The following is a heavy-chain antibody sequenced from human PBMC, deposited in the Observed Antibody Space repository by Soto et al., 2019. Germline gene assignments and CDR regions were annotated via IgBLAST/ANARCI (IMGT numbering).Heavy chain of an antibody. CDR3: ARDREAAAVYGMDV. J-gene: IGHJ6*02. V-gene: IGHV3-21*01. CDR1: GFTFSSYS. CDR2: ISSSSSYI. D-gene: IGHD6-13*01. Sequence: EVQLVESGGGLVKPGGSPRLSCAASGFTFSSYSMNWVRQAPGKGLEWVSSISSSSSYIYYADSVKGRFTISRDNAKNSLYLQMNSLRAEDTAVYYCARDREAAAVYGMDVWGQGTTVTVSS.